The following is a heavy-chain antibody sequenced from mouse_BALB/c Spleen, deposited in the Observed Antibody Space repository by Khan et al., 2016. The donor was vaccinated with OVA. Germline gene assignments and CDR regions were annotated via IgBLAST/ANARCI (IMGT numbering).Heavy chain of an antibody. CDR3: ARDEALYYFDY. Sequence: QVQLQQSGAELVRPGASVKLSCKTSGYIFTSYWIHWVKQRSGQGLQWIARIYPGTNNTYYNENLKDKATLTADKSSSTAYMQLSSLKSEDSAVYFWARDEALYYFDYGGQGTTLTVSS. CDR1: GYIFTSYW. V-gene: IGHV1S132*01. J-gene: IGHJ2*01. D-gene: IGHD3-2*02. CDR2: IYPGTNNT.